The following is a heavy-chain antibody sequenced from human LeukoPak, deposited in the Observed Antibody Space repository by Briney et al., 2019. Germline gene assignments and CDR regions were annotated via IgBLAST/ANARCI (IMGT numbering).Heavy chain of an antibody. V-gene: IGHV4-59*01. CDR2: IYYSGST. Sequence: SETLSLTCSVSGDSMSHYYWSWIRQPPGKGLEWIGYIYYSGSTNYNPSLKSRVTISVDTSKNQFSLKLSSVTAADTAVYYCARLYSSSWYSGYYYGMDVWGQGTTVTVSS. J-gene: IGHJ6*02. CDR1: GDSMSHYY. CDR3: ARLYSSSWYSGYYYGMDV. D-gene: IGHD6-13*01.